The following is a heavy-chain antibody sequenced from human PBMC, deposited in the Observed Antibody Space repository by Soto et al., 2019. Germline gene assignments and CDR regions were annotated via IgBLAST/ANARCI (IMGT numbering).Heavy chain of an antibody. D-gene: IGHD2-15*01. CDR2: IIPIFGTA. V-gene: IGHV1-69*01. Sequence: QVQLVQSGAEVKKPGSSVKVSCKASGGTFSSYAISWVRQAPGQGLEWMGGIIPIFGTANYAQKFQGRVTITADESTSTAYMEVSSLRSEDTAVYYCARKFRGRDRPPASATPYYYYYYGMDVWGQGTTVTVSS. CDR1: GGTFSSYA. CDR3: ARKFRGRDRPPASATPYYYYYYGMDV. J-gene: IGHJ6*02.